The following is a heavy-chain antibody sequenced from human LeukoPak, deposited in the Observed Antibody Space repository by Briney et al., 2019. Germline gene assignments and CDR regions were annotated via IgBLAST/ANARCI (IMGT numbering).Heavy chain of an antibody. Sequence: SETLSLTCTVSGGSISSYYWSWIRQPPGKGLEWIGYIYYSGSTNYNPSLKSRVTISVDTSKNQFSLKLSSVTAADTAVYYCARLRYDSNGRYYYYGMDVWGQGTTVTVSS. J-gene: IGHJ6*02. V-gene: IGHV4-59*08. D-gene: IGHD3-22*01. CDR2: IYYSGST. CDR1: GGSISSYY. CDR3: ARLRYDSNGRYYYYGMDV.